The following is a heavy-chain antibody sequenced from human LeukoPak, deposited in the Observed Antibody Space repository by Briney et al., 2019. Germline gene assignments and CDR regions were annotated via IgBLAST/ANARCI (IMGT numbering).Heavy chain of an antibody. Sequence: TGGSLRLSCAASGFTFSSYWMTWVRQAPGKGLEWVGNIKGDGSEKYYVDSVKGRFTISRDNAKNSLYLQMNSLRAEDTAVYYCARVLRYCSGGNCYSGGLGYMDVWGKGTTVTISS. V-gene: IGHV3-7*03. J-gene: IGHJ6*03. CDR2: IKGDGSEK. D-gene: IGHD2-15*01. CDR1: GFTFSSYW. CDR3: ARVLRYCSGGNCYSGGLGYMDV.